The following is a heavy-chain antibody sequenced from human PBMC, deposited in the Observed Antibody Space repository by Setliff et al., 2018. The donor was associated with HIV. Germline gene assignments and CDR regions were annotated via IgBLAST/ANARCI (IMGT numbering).Heavy chain of an antibody. J-gene: IGHJ6*02. Sequence: PGGSLRLSCTASGFTFSYFWMSWVRQTPGKGLEWVATIKHDGSETYYVDSVKGRFTISRDNANNSLFLRINSLSAEDTGVFYCAKDIRSVAGTKSSYYYYYYGMDVWGQGTTVTVSS. V-gene: IGHV3-7*01. CDR3: AKDIRSVAGTKSSYYYYYYGMDV. CDR2: IKHDGSET. CDR1: GFTFSYFW. D-gene: IGHD6-19*01.